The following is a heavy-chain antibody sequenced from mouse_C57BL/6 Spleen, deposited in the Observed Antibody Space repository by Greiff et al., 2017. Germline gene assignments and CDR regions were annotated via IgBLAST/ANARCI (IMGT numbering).Heavy chain of an antibody. D-gene: IGHD1-1*01. CDR3: ARNPYYYGSSYWYFDV. J-gene: IGHJ1*03. CDR1: GYTFTSYW. V-gene: IGHV1-64*01. CDR2: IHPNSGST. Sequence: QVQLQQPGAELVKPGASVKLSCKASGYTFTSYWMHWVKQRPGQGLEWIGMIHPNSGSTNYNEKFKSKATLTVDKSSSTAYMQLSSLPSEDSAVYYCARNPYYYGSSYWYFDVCGTGTTVTVSS.